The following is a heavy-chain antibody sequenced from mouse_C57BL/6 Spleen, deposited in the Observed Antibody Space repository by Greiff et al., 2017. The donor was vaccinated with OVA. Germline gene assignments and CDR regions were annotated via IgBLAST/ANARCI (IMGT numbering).Heavy chain of an antibody. CDR2: IYPGDGDT. V-gene: IGHV1-82*01. CDR1: GYAFSSSW. D-gene: IGHD3-3*01. Sequence: VQVVESGPELVKPGASVKISCKASGYAFSSSWMNWVKQRPGKGLEWIGRIYPGDGDTNYNGKFKGKATLTADKSSSTAYMQLSSLTSEDSAVYFCARGAGDLFDYWGQGTTLTVSS. J-gene: IGHJ2*01. CDR3: ARGAGDLFDY.